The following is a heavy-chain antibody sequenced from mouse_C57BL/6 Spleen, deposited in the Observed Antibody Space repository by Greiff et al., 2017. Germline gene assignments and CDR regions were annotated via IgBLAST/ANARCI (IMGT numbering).Heavy chain of an antibody. V-gene: IGHV3-6*01. CDR2: ISYDGSN. CDR3: ARDWDGYFDY. CDR1: GYSITSCYY. D-gene: IGHD4-1*01. Sequence: EVKLQESGPGLVKPSQSLSLTCSVTGYSITSCYYWNWIRQFPGNKLEWMGYISYDGSNNYNPSLKNRISIPRDTSKNQFFLKLNSATTKDTATFSCARDWDGYFDYWGQGTTLTVSS. J-gene: IGHJ2*01.